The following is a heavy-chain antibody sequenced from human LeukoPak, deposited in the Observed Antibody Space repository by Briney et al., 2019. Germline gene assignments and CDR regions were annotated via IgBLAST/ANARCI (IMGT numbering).Heavy chain of an antibody. CDR2: ISYDGSNK. J-gene: IGHJ6*02. Sequence: GSLRLSCATSGFTFSSYGMHWVRQAPGKGLEWVAVISYDGSNKYYADSVKGRFTISRDNSKNTLYLQMNSLRAEDTAVYYCAKDSIRGSYFYYYGMDVWGQGTTVTVSS. D-gene: IGHD1-26*01. V-gene: IGHV3-30*18. CDR1: GFTFSSYG. CDR3: AKDSIRGSYFYYYGMDV.